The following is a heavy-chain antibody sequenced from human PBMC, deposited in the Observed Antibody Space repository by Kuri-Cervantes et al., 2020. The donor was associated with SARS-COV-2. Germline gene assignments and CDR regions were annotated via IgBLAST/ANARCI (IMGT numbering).Heavy chain of an antibody. V-gene: IGHV4-59*12. CDR2: INHSGST. D-gene: IGHD6-13*01. Sequence: GSLRLSCTVSGGSISSYYWSWVRQPPGKGLEWIGDINHSGSTNYNPSLKSRVTISLDTSTNQFSLKLSSVTAADTAVYYCARDRGRIAAAGIGWFDPWGQGTLVTVSS. CDR1: GGSISSYY. CDR3: ARDRGRIAAAGIGWFDP. J-gene: IGHJ5*02.